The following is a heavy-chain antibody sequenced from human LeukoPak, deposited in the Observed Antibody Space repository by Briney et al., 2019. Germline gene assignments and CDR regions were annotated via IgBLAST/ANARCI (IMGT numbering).Heavy chain of an antibody. D-gene: IGHD1-26*01. CDR1: GGSINISY. CDR3: ARSGRNGWGHLFDY. J-gene: IGHJ4*02. V-gene: IGHV4-59*01. CDR2: FYNNGRN. Sequence: SETLSLTCTVSGGSINISYWSWIRQTPGKGLEWIGFFYNNGRNNINPALKSRVTISADTSKNQVSLILKSVTAADTAVCYCARSGRNGWGHLFDYWGQGTLLAVSS.